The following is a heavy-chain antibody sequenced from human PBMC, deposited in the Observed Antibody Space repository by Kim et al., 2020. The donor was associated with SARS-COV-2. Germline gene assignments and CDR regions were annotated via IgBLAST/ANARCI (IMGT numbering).Heavy chain of an antibody. V-gene: IGHV7-4-1*02. Sequence: ASVKVSCKASGYTFTSYAMNWVRQAPGQGLEWMGWINTNTGNPTYAQGFTGRFVFSLDTSVSTAYLQISSLKAEDTAVYYCARPILWFGELDYYYYGMDVWGQGTTVTVSS. CDR1: GYTFTSYA. D-gene: IGHD3-10*01. CDR3: ARPILWFGELDYYYYGMDV. CDR2: INTNTGNP. J-gene: IGHJ6*02.